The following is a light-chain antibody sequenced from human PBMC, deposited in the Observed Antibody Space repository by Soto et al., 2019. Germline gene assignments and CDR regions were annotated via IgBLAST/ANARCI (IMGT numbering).Light chain of an antibody. CDR1: SSDIGGYNS. CDR3: SSSAGSNNIVV. CDR2: EVN. V-gene: IGLV2-8*01. Sequence: QSALTQPPSASGSPGQSVTISCTGTSSDIGGYNSVSWYQPHPGKAPKLMIYEVNKRPSGVPDRFSGSKSGNTASLTVSGHQAENEADYVCSSSAGSNNIVVVGGGTKVTVL. J-gene: IGLJ3*02.